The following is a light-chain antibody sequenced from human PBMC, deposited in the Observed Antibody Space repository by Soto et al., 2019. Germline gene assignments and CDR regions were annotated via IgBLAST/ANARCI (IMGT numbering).Light chain of an antibody. V-gene: IGKV1-5*01. CDR2: DAS. Sequence: DIQMTQSPSTLSASVGDRGTITCRASQSISSWLAWYQQKPGKAPKLLIYDASSLASGVPSRFSGSGSGTEFTLTISSLQPDDFATYYCQQYNSYSLTFGGGTMVEIK. CDR3: QQYNSYSLT. CDR1: QSISSW. J-gene: IGKJ4*01.